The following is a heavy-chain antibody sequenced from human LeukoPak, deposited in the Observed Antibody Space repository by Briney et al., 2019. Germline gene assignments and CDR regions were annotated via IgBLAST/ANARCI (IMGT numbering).Heavy chain of an antibody. D-gene: IGHD1-1*01. V-gene: IGHV4-34*01. CDR3: ARRIGSPTPYNDY. CDR2: INHSGGT. CDR1: GGSFSGYY. Sequence: PSETLSLTCAVYGGSFSGYYWSWIRQPPGKGLEWIGEINHSGGTNYNPSLKSRVTISVDTSKNQFSLKLSSVTAADTAVYYCARRIGSPTPYNDYWGQGTLVTVSS. J-gene: IGHJ4*02.